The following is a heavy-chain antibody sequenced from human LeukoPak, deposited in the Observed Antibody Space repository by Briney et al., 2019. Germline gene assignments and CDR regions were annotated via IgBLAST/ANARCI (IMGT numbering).Heavy chain of an antibody. CDR3: ARVGTVTTLGYFDL. Sequence: GGSLRLSCAASGFTFRRYGMHWVRQGPGKGLEWVAVIWFDGSNEYYADSVKGRFTISRDNSMNTLYVQMNSLKAEDTAVYFCARVGTVTTLGYFDLWGRGTLVTVSS. D-gene: IGHD4-11*01. J-gene: IGHJ2*01. CDR2: IWFDGSNE. V-gene: IGHV3-33*01. CDR1: GFTFRRYG.